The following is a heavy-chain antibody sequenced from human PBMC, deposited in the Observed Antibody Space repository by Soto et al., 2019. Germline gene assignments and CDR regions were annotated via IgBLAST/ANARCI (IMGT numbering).Heavy chain of an antibody. J-gene: IGHJ4*02. D-gene: IGHD1-26*01. CDR3: ARASSGSNYFDN. CDR1: GFTFRFYA. V-gene: IGHV3-30*10. Sequence: GGSLRLSCAPSGFTFRFYAMHWVRQAPGKGLEWVALISYAGTSQYYTDSVKGRFTISRDNSENTLYLQMNSLGPDDTAIYYCARASSGSNYFDNWGQGTLVTAPQ. CDR2: ISYAGTSQ.